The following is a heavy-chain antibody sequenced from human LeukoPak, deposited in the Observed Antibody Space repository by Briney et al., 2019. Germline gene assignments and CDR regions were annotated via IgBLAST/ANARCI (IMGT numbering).Heavy chain of an antibody. CDR1: GGSISSSNYY. D-gene: IGHD3-10*01. V-gene: IGHV4-39*07. CDR3: AYGSGSRAYMDV. Sequence: PSETLSLTCTVSGGSISSSNYYWGWIRQPPGKGLEWIGSIYYSGSTYYSPSLKSRVTISVDTSKNQFSLKLSSVTAADTAVYYCAYGSGSRAYMDVWGRGTTVTISS. J-gene: IGHJ6*03. CDR2: IYYSGST.